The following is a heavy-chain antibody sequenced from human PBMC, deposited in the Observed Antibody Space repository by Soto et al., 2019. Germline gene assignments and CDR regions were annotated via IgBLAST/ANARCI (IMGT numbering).Heavy chain of an antibody. CDR3: ARGDIEMATPLLFDY. J-gene: IGHJ4*02. V-gene: IGHV4-59*01. CDR1: GGSISSYY. CDR2: IYYSGST. Sequence: SETLSLTCTVSGGSISSYYWSWIRQPPGKGLEWIGYIYYSGSTNYNPSLKSRVTISVDTSKNQFSLKLSSVTAAGTAVYYCARGDIEMATPLLFDYWGQGTLVTVSS. D-gene: IGHD5-12*01.